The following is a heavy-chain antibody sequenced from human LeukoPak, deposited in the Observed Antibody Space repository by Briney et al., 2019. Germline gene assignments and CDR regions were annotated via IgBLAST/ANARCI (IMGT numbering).Heavy chain of an antibody. D-gene: IGHD6-19*01. Sequence: PSETLSLTCTVSGASFNSDDQYWNWIRQSPGKGLEWIGSIHPSGMLYNNPSLESRVTMSRDTSKNQFSLNLNSVTAADTAVYFCSRGLASRKLGYWGQGILVTVSS. J-gene: IGHJ4*02. V-gene: IGHV4-31*03. CDR3: SRGLASRKLGY. CDR1: GASFNSDDQY. CDR2: IHPSGML.